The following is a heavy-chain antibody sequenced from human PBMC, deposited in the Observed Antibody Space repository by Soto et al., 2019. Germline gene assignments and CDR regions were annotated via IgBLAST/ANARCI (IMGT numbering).Heavy chain of an antibody. CDR1: GFPFSNAW. CDR3: TTDSRTTLPEIRFDY. CDR2: VKSKTDGGSS. Sequence: GGSLRLSCAASGFPFSNAWINWVRQVPGTGLEWVGRVKSKTDGGSSDYAAPVKGRFAVSRDDSKNIVYLQMNSLKIEDTGVYYCTTDSRTTLPEIRFDYWGHGTQVTVSS. V-gene: IGHV3-15*07. J-gene: IGHJ4*01. D-gene: IGHD1-26*01.